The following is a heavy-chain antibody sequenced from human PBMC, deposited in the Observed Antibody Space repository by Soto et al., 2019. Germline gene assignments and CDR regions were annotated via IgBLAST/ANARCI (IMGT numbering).Heavy chain of an antibody. CDR1: GFTFSSYS. V-gene: IGHV3-48*01. CDR3: TTTPLPYPPHH. CDR2: ISSSSSTI. J-gene: IGHJ5*02. Sequence: GGSLRLSCAASGFTFSSYSMNWVRQAPGKGLEWVSYISSSSSTIYYADSVKGRFTISRDNAKNSLYLQMNSLKTEDTAVYYCTTTPLPYPPHHWGQGTLVTVSS.